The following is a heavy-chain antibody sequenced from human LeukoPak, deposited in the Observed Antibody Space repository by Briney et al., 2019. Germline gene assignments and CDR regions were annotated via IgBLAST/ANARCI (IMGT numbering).Heavy chain of an antibody. V-gene: IGHV4-38-2*02. Sequence: SETLSLTCTVSGYSISSGYYWGWIRQPPGKGLEWIGSIYHSGRTYYNPSLKSRVTISVDTSKNQFSLKLSSVTAADTAVYYCARSGLAVAGTGGWFDPWGQGTLVTVSS. D-gene: IGHD6-19*01. J-gene: IGHJ5*02. CDR3: ARSGLAVAGTGGWFDP. CDR2: IYHSGRT. CDR1: GYSISSGYY.